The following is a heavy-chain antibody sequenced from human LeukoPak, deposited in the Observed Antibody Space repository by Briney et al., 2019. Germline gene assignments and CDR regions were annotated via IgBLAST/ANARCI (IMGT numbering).Heavy chain of an antibody. V-gene: IGHV1-8*01. CDR2: MNPNSGNT. J-gene: IGHJ3*02. D-gene: IGHD2-2*01. Sequence: ASVKVSCKASGYTFTSYDINWVRQATGQGLEWMGWMNPNSGNTGYAQKFQGRVTMTRSTSISTAYMELSSLRSEDTAVYYCARAYCSSTSCHHDAFDIWGQGTMVTVSS. CDR1: GYTFTSYD. CDR3: ARAYCSSTSCHHDAFDI.